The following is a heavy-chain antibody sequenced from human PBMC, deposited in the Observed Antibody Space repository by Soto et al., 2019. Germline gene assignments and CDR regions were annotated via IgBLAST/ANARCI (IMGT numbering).Heavy chain of an antibody. J-gene: IGHJ3*02. CDR1: EFTVSGHA. Sequence: EVQVLESGGGLVQPGGSLRLSCEGSEFTVSGHAMTWIRQAPGKGPEWVSTITADGGTYYVDSVKGRFAMSRDTSENTRYLEMNSLGAEDTAAYYCAPHVFCSGGSCQYAAFAIRCQGTMVTVSS. CDR3: APHVFCSGGSCQYAAFAI. CDR2: ITADGGT. D-gene: IGHD2-15*01. V-gene: IGHV3-23*01.